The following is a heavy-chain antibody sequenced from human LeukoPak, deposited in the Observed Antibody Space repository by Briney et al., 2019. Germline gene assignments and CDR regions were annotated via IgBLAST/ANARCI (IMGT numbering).Heavy chain of an antibody. CDR2: ISSSSSYI. CDR1: GFTFSSYS. J-gene: IGHJ6*02. V-gene: IGHV3-21*01. Sequence: AGGSLRLSCAASGFTFSSYSMNWVRQAPGKGLEWVSSISSSSSYIYYADSVKGRFTISRDNAKNSLYLRMNSLRAEDTAVYYCARGRVTMVRGATHYYYYGMDVWGQGTTVTVSS. CDR3: ARGRVTMVRGATHYYYYGMDV. D-gene: IGHD3-10*01.